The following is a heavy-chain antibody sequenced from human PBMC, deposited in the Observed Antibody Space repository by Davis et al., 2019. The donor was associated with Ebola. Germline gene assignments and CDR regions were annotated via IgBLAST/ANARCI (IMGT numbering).Heavy chain of an antibody. Sequence: SEILSLTCTVSGGSISSYYWSWIRQPPGKGLEWIGEINHSGSTNYNPSLKSRVTISVDTSKNQFSLKLSSVTAADTAVYYCARWGMDVWGQGTTVTVSS. CDR1: GGSISSYY. CDR3: ARWGMDV. J-gene: IGHJ6*02. V-gene: IGHV4-34*01. CDR2: INHSGST.